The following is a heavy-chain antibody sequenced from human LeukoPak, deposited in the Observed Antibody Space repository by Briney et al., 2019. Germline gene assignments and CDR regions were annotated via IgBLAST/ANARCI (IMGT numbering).Heavy chain of an antibody. CDR1: GGSISSGGYS. D-gene: IGHD5-12*01. V-gene: IGHV4-30-2*01. CDR2: IYHSGST. J-gene: IGHJ4*02. CDR3: ARGGHGLPHRTYYFDY. Sequence: PSQTLSLTCAVSGGSISSGGYSWSWIRQPRGKGLEWIGYIYHSGSTYYNPSLKSRVTISVDRSKNQFSLKLSSVTAADTAVYYCARGGHGLPHRTYYFDYWGQGTLVTVSS.